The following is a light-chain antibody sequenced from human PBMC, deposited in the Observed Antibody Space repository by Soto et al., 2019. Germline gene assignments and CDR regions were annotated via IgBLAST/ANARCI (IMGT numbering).Light chain of an antibody. CDR3: QQSYSSPPWT. V-gene: IGKV1-39*01. Sequence: DIQMTQSPSPLSASVGDRVTITCRASQSISSYLNWYQQKPGKAPELLIYAASSLQSGVPSRFSGSGSGTDFTLTISSLQPEDFATYYCQQSYSSPPWTFGQGTKVEIK. CDR1: QSISSY. CDR2: AAS. J-gene: IGKJ1*01.